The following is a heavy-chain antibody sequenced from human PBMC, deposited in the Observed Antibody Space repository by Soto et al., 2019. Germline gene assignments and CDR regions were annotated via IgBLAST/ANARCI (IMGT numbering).Heavy chain of an antibody. CDR3: ATHGAHGSAFDI. J-gene: IGHJ3*02. CDR2: ISSSGSTI. CDR1: GFTLSSYE. Sequence: LRLSCAASGFTLSSYEMNWVRQAPGKGLEWVSYISSSGSTIYYADSVKGRFTISRDNAKNSLYLQMNSLRAEDTAVYYCATHGAHGSAFDIWGQGTMVTVSS. D-gene: IGHD2-2*03. V-gene: IGHV3-48*03.